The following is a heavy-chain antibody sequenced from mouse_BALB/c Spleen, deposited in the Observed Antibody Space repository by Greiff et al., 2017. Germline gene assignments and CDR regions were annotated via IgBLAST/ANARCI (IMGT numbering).Heavy chain of an antibody. J-gene: IGHJ4*01. V-gene: IGHV2-2*02. D-gene: IGHD2-1*01. CDR2: IWSGGST. Sequence: QVQLKESGPGLVQPSQSLSITCPVSGFSLTSYGVHWVRQSPGKGLEWLGVIWSGGSTDYNAAFISRLSISKDNSKSQVFFKMNSLQANDTAIYYCASLYYGNYGYAMDYWGQGTSVTVSS. CDR1: GFSLTSYG. CDR3: ASLYYGNYGYAMDY.